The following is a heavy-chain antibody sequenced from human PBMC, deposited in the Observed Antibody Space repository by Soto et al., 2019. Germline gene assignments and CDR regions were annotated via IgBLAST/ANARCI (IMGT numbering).Heavy chain of an antibody. CDR1: GGSFSGYY. Sequence: PSETLSLTCAVYGGSFSGYYWSWIRQPPGKGLEWIGEINHSGSTNYNPSLKSRVTISLDTSKNQFSLKLSSVTAADTAVYYCASYRGWFYRTYFDYWGQGTLVTVSS. V-gene: IGHV4-34*01. D-gene: IGHD6-19*01. CDR3: ASYRGWFYRTYFDY. J-gene: IGHJ4*02. CDR2: INHSGST.